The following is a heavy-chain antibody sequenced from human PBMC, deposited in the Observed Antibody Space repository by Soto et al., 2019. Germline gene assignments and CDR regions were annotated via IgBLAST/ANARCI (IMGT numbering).Heavy chain of an antibody. CDR2: LSAYNGNT. D-gene: IGHD3-10*01. J-gene: IGHJ3*02. CDR3: ATPIKITMVRGVIITSDDAFDI. Sequence: ASVKVSCKASGYTFPSYGSIWVRQAPGQGLEWMGWLSAYNGNTNYAQKLQGRVTMTTDTSTSTAYMELRSLRSDDTAVYYCATPIKITMVRGVIITSDDAFDIRGQGTMVTVSS. V-gene: IGHV1-18*01. CDR1: GYTFPSYG.